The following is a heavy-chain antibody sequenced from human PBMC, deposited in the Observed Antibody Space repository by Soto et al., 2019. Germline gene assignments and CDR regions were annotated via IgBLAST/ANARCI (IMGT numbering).Heavy chain of an antibody. CDR2: IIPIFGTA. CDR1: GGTFSSYA. Sequence: ASVKVSCKASGGTFSSYAISWVRQAPGQGLEWMGGIIPIFGTANYAQKFQGRVTITADESTSTAYMELSSLRSEDTAVYYCARDYGEPDVEFDYCGQGNMVTVYS. CDR3: ARDYGEPDVEFDY. J-gene: IGHJ4*02. V-gene: IGHV1-69*13. D-gene: IGHD4-17*01.